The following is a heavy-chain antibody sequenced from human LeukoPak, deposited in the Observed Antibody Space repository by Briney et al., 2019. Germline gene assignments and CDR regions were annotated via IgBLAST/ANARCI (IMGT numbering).Heavy chain of an antibody. CDR1: GGTFSSYA. D-gene: IGHD3-22*01. CDR3: ARGGYYDSSGPFDY. J-gene: IGHJ4*02. V-gene: IGHV1-69*01. CDR2: IIPIFGTA. Sequence: LWASVKVSCKASGGTFSSYAISWVRQAPGQGLEWMGGIIPIFGTANYAQKFQGRVTITADESTSTAYMELSSLRSEDTAVYYCARGGYYDSSGPFDYWGQGTLVTVSS.